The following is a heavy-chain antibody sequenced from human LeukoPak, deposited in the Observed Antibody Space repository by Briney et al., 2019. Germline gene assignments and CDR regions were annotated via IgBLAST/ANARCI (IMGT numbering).Heavy chain of an antibody. J-gene: IGHJ5*02. CDR1: GGTFSSYA. D-gene: IGHD3-3*01. Sequence: SVKVSCKASGGTFSSYAISWVRQAPGQGLEWMGGIIPIFGTANYAQKFQGRVTITADESTSTVYMELSSLRSEDTAVYYCARTRAPLRFLEWLGSVDPWGQGTLVTVSS. CDR3: ARTRAPLRFLEWLGSVDP. V-gene: IGHV1-69*13. CDR2: IIPIFGTA.